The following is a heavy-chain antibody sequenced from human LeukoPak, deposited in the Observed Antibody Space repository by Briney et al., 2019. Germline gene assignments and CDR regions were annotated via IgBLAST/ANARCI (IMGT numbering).Heavy chain of an antibody. CDR3: ARERRRDGSGRTFDY. Sequence: GGSLRLSCAASGFSFSNAWMSWIRQAPGKGLEWVSYISSSGSTIYYADSVKGRFTISRDNAKNSLYLQTNSLRAEDTAVYYCARERRRDGSGRTFDYWGQGTLVTVSS. D-gene: IGHD3-10*01. CDR1: GFSFSNAW. V-gene: IGHV3-11*04. J-gene: IGHJ4*02. CDR2: ISSSGSTI.